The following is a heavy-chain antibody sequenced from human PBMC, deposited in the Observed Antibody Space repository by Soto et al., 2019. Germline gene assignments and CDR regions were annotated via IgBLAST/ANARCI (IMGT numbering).Heavy chain of an antibody. CDR3: ARASGSSYWFDP. V-gene: IGHV1-18*01. J-gene: IGHJ5*02. CDR1: GYTFTSYG. D-gene: IGHD1-26*01. CDR2: ISAYNGNT. Sequence: QVQLVQSGAEVKKPGASVKVSCKASGYTFTSYGISWVRQAPGQGLEWMGWISAYNGNTNYAQKLQGRVTMTTDTSTSTGEMALRSLRSDDTAVYYCARASGSSYWFDPWGQGTLVTVSS.